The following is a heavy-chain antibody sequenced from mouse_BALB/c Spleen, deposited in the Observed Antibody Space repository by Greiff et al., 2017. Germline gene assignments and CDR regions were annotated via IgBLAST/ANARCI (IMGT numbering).Heavy chain of an antibody. CDR2: IWSGGST. D-gene: IGHD4-1*01. CDR3: ARNWDWDWFAY. V-gene: IGHV2-2*02. CDR1: GFSLTSYG. J-gene: IGHJ3*01. Sequence: VQLQESGPGLVQPSQSLSITCTVSGFSLTSYGVHWVRQSPGKGLEWLGVIWSGGSTDYNAAFISRLSISKDNSKSQVFFKMNSLQANDTAIYYCARNWDWDWFAYWGQGTLVTVSA.